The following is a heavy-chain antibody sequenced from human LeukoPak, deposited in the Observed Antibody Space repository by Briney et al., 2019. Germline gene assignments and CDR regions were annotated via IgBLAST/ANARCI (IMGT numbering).Heavy chain of an antibody. CDR2: IYSGGST. CDR3: AKPYDFWSGPPYFDY. J-gene: IGHJ4*02. CDR1: GFTVSSNY. V-gene: IGHV3-66*04. Sequence: PGGSLRLSCAASGFTVSSNYMSWVRQAPGKGLEWVSVIYSGGSTYYADSVKGRFTISRDNSKNTLYLQMNSLRAEDTAVYYCAKPYDFWSGPPYFDYWGQGTLVTVSS. D-gene: IGHD3-3*01.